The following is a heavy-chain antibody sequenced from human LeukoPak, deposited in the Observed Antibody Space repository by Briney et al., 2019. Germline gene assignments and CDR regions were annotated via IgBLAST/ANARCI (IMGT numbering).Heavy chain of an antibody. Sequence: GASVKVSCKASGYTFTSYHMHWVRQAPGQGLEWMGIINPSGGSTSYAQKFQGRVTMTRDTSTSTVYMELSSLRSEDTAVYYCARADYDILTGYYNSWFDPWGQGTLVTVSS. CDR3: ARADYDILTGYYNSWFDP. CDR2: INPSGGST. D-gene: IGHD3-9*01. J-gene: IGHJ5*02. V-gene: IGHV1-46*03. CDR1: GYTFTSYH.